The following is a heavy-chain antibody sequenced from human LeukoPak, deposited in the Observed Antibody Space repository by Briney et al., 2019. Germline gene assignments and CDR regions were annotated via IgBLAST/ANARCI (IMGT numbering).Heavy chain of an antibody. CDR1: GYSFTSYW. CDR3: ARRDYYDSSGYSFDY. CDR2: ISPGDSDT. D-gene: IGHD3-22*01. J-gene: IGHJ4*02. Sequence: GESLKISCEGSGYSFTSYWIGWVRHMPRKGQEWIGIISPGDSDTKYRPSFQGQVTISADKSITTAYLQWSSLKASDTAMYYCARRDYYDSSGYSFDYWGQGTLVTVSS. V-gene: IGHV5-51*01.